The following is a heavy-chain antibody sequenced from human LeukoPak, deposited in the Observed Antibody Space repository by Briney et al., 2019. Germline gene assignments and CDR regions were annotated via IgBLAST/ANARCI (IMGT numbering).Heavy chain of an antibody. CDR2: IYTSGST. V-gene: IGHV4-4*07. D-gene: IGHD3-22*01. CDR3: ARTSSSQYYYDSSGIFDS. CDR1: GGSISSYY. Sequence: PSETLSLTCTVSGGSISSYYWSWIRQPAGKGLEWIGRIYTSGSTNYNPSLKSRVTISVDTSKNQFSLKLSSVTAADTAVYYCARTSSSQYYYDSSGIFDSWGRGTLVTVSS. J-gene: IGHJ4*02.